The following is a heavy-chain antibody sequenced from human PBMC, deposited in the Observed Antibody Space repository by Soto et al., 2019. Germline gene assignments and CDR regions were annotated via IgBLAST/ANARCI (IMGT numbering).Heavy chain of an antibody. CDR3: AMYTYYDILTGSYFDY. V-gene: IGHV1-18*01. CDR1: GYTFTSYG. J-gene: IGHJ4*02. D-gene: IGHD3-9*01. CDR2: ISAYNGNT. Sequence: GASVKVSCKASGYTFTSYGISWVRQAPGQGLEWMGWISAYNGNTNYAQKLQGRVTMTTDTSTSTAYMELRSLRSDDTAVYYCAMYTYYDILTGSYFDYWGQGTLVTVSS.